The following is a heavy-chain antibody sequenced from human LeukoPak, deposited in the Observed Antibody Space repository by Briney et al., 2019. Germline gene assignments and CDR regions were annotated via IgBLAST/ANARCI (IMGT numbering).Heavy chain of an antibody. CDR3: ARDRSYDSSGYCGY. D-gene: IGHD3-22*01. Sequence: GASVKVSCKASGYTFTSYYMHWVRQAPGQGLEWMGWISAYNGNTNYAQKLQGRVTMTTDTSTSTAYMELRSLRSDDTAVYYCARDRSYDSSGYCGYWGQGTLVTVSS. V-gene: IGHV1-18*04. CDR2: ISAYNGNT. CDR1: GYTFTSYY. J-gene: IGHJ4*02.